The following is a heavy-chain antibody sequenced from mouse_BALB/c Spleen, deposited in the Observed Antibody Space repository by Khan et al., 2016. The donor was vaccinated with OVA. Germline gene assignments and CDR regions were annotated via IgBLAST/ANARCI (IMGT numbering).Heavy chain of an antibody. J-gene: IGHJ2*01. CDR1: GYTFTDYI. V-gene: IGHV1-77*01. D-gene: IGHD1-1*01. Sequence: QVQLKQSGPVLVKPGASVKMSCMASGYTFTDYIINWVRQRTGQGLEWIGQIYPGSGSTYYNEKFKDKATLTADKSSNTAYMQLRSLTSEDSAVXFYARSGYGSLADWGQGTTHTVSS. CDR2: IYPGSGST. CDR3: ARSGYGSLAD.